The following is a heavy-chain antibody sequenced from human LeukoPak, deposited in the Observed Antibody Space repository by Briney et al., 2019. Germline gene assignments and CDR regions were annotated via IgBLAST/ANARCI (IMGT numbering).Heavy chain of an antibody. Sequence: PWASVKVSCKASGYTFTGYYMHWVRQAPGQGLEWMGRINPNSGGTNYAQKLQGRVTMTTDTSTSTAYMELRSLRSDDTAVYYCARVTSSGYYPNWGQGTLVTVSS. J-gene: IGHJ4*02. CDR3: ARVTSSGYYPN. CDR2: INPNSGGT. D-gene: IGHD3-22*01. CDR1: GYTFTGYY. V-gene: IGHV1-2*06.